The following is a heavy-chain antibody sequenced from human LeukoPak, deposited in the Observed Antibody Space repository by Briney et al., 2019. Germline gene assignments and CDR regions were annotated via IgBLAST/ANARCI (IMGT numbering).Heavy chain of an antibody. V-gene: IGHV1-18*01. Sequence: ASVKVSCKASGYTFTSYGISWVRQAPGQGLEWMGWISAYNGNTNYAQKLQGRVTMTTDTSTSTAYMELRSLRSDDTAVYYCARGLYSYGSNLNYFDYWGQGTLVTVSS. D-gene: IGHD5-18*01. CDR3: ARGLYSYGSNLNYFDY. CDR2: ISAYNGNT. CDR1: GYTFTSYG. J-gene: IGHJ4*02.